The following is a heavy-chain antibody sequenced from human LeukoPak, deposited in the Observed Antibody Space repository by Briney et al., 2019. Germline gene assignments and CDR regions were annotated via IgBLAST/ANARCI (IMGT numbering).Heavy chain of an antibody. D-gene: IGHD2/OR15-2a*01. V-gene: IGHV3-30*02. CDR1: GFTFTSLG. CDR3: AKDLGSTFVYFSTPRPLRDAFDI. CDR2: IRNDGTNK. Sequence: GGSLRLSCAASGFTFTSLGMHWVRQAPGKGLEWVACIRNDGTNKYYADSVKGRFTISRDDSKNTLYLQMNNLRPEDTAVYYCAKDLGSTFVYFSTPRPLRDAFDIWGQGTMVTVSS. J-gene: IGHJ3*02.